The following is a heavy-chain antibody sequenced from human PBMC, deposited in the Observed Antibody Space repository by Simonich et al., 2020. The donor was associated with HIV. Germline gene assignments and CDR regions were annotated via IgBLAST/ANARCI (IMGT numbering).Heavy chain of an antibody. CDR2: ISSSSSYI. D-gene: IGHD2-2*01. V-gene: IGHV3-21*01. CDR3: ARDGRKGSSTSCSDY. CDR1: GFTFLSYS. Sequence: EVQLVESGGGLVKPGGSLRLSCAASGFTFLSYSLNWVRQAPGKGLEWVSSISSSSSYIYYADSVKGRFTISRDNAKNSLYLQMNSLRAEDTAVYYCARDGRKGSSTSCSDYWGQGTLVTVSS. J-gene: IGHJ4*02.